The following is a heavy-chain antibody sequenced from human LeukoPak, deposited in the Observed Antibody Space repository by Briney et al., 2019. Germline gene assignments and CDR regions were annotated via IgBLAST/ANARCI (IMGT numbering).Heavy chain of an antibody. Sequence: ASVKVSCKVSVYTLTQLSMHWVRQAPGKGREWMGGFDPEDGETIYAQKFQGRVTMTEDTSTDTAYMELSSLRSEDTAVYYCATDGVTAAAMRWEYFEYWGQGTLVTVSS. CDR1: VYTLTQLS. CDR2: FDPEDGET. J-gene: IGHJ1*01. V-gene: IGHV1-24*01. CDR3: ATDGVTAAAMRWEYFEY. D-gene: IGHD2-2*01.